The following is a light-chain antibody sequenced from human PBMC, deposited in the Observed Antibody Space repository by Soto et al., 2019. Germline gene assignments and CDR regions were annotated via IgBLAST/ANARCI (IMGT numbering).Light chain of an antibody. CDR2: DVS. CDR3: SSYTSSSTLDVV. V-gene: IGLV2-14*01. CDR1: SSDVGGYNY. Sequence: QSVLTQPASVSGSPGQSITISCTGTSSDVGGYNYDSWYQQHPGKAPKLMIYDVSNRPSGVSNRFSGSKSGNTASLTISGLQAEDEADYYCSSYTSSSTLDVVFGGGTKLTVL. J-gene: IGLJ2*01.